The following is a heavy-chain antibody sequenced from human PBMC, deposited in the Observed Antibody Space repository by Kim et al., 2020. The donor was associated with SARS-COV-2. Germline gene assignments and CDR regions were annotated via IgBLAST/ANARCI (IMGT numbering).Heavy chain of an antibody. CDR3: VITKYHRDDSQFND. J-gene: IGHJ4*02. D-gene: IGHD3-22*01. CDR2: IKTKPEGGTT. V-gene: IGHV3-15*01. Sequence: GGSLRLSCIASGLTFTNAWMSWVRQAPGKGLEWVGRIKTKPEGGTTDYAAPVKGRFIVSRDDSKDILYLQMNSLKTEDTAVYYCVITKYHRDDSQFNDWGQGPLVSVSA. CDR1: GLTFTNAW.